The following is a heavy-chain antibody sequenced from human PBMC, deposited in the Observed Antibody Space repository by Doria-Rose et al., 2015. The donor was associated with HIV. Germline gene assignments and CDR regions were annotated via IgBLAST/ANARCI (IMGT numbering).Heavy chain of an antibody. V-gene: IGHV2-26*01. J-gene: IGHJ4*02. CDR1: GVSLSSPGMG. CDR3: ARIKSSRWYHKYYFDF. Sequence: QITLKESGPVLVKPTETLTLTCTVPGVSLSSPGMGVSWIRQPPGKAPEWLANIISDDERSYKTSLKSRLAISRSTAKSQVVLTMTDMDPVDTATYYCARIKSSRWYHKYYFDFWGQGTLVIVSA. D-gene: IGHD6-13*01. CDR2: IISDDER.